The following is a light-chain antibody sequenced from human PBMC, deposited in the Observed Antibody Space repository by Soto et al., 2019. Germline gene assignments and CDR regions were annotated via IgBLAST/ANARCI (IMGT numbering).Light chain of an antibody. Sequence: NFMLTQPHSVSESPGRTVTISCTRSSGSIASNYVQWYQQRPGSSPTIVIYEDNQRPSGVPDRFSGSIDSSSSSASLTISGLKSEEEADYYCQSYDSDTVIFGGGTKLTFL. CDR3: QSYDSDTVI. CDR1: SGSIASNY. CDR2: EDN. V-gene: IGLV6-57*01. J-gene: IGLJ2*01.